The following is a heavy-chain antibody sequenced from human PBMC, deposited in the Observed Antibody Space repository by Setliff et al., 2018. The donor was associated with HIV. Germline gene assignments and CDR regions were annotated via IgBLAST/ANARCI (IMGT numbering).Heavy chain of an antibody. J-gene: IGHJ4*02. CDR1: GFTFSSYW. CDR3: ARVDTILQFFDY. V-gene: IGHV4-39*01. D-gene: IGHD5-18*01. CDR2: IYYSGST. Sequence: PWGSLRLSCAASGFTFSSYWMSWVRQAPGKGLEWIGSIYYSGSTYYNPSLKSRVTISVDTSKNQFSLKVSSVTAADTALYYCARVDTILQFFDYWGQGTLVTVSS.